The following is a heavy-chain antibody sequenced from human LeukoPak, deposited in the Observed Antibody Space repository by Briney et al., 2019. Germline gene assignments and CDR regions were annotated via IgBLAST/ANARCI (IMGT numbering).Heavy chain of an antibody. CDR3: ARHSRSRGYYYDSSGYIDY. CDR2: ISSRCSTI. CDR1: GFVFCDYY. J-gene: IGHJ4*02. Sequence: GGSLRLSCAASGFVFCDYYMSWIRQAPGKGLEWVSYISSRCSTIYYADSVSGRFTISRDNAKNSLYLQMNSLRAEDTAVYYCARHSRSRGYYYDSSGYIDYWGQGTLVTVSS. V-gene: IGHV3-11*04. D-gene: IGHD3-22*01.